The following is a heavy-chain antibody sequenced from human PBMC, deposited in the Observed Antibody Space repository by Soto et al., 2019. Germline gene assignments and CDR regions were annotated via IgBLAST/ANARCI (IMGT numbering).Heavy chain of an antibody. Sequence: SVKVSCKASGYTFTSYDINWVRQATGQGLEWMGWMNPNSGNTGYAQKFQGRVTMTRNTSISTAYMELSSLRSEDTAVYYCARPGYSYDAFDYWGQGTLVKVSS. CDR1: GYTFTSYD. J-gene: IGHJ4*02. CDR3: ARPGYSYDAFDY. V-gene: IGHV1-8*01. D-gene: IGHD5-18*01. CDR2: MNPNSGNT.